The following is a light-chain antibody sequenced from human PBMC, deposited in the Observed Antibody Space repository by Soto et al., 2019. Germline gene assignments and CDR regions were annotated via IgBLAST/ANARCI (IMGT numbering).Light chain of an antibody. V-gene: IGLV2-14*03. CDR2: DVS. Sequence: QSVLTQPASVSGAPGQSIAISCTGTSSDVCGYNYVSWYQHHPGKAPKLMVYDVSNRPSGVSNRFSGSKSGNTASLTISGLQAEDEADYYCSSYTSSSTYVFGTGTKVTVL. J-gene: IGLJ1*01. CDR3: SSYTSSSTYV. CDR1: SSDVCGYNY.